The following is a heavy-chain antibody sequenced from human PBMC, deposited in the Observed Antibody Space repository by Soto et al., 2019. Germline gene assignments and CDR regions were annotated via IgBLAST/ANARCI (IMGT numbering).Heavy chain of an antibody. CDR3: ARERGYSSGLDY. Sequence: SVKVSCKASGGTFSSYAISWVRQAPGQGLEWMGGIIPIFGTANYAQKFQGRVTITADESTSTAYMELSSLRSEDTAVYYCARERGYSSGLDYWGQGTLVTVSS. CDR2: IIPIFGTA. D-gene: IGHD5-18*01. V-gene: IGHV1-69*13. CDR1: GGTFSSYA. J-gene: IGHJ4*02.